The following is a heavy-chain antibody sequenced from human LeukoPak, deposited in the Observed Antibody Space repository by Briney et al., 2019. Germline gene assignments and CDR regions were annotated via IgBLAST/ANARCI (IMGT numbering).Heavy chain of an antibody. J-gene: IGHJ5*02. V-gene: IGHV5-51*01. Sequence: GESLKISCKGSGYSFANYWIAWVRQMPGKGLEWMGTVFPVNSETRYSPSFQGHVTISVDKSINTAYLQWSSLKASDTAMYYCARQSGSGSYIFWFDPWGQGTLVTVSS. CDR2: VFPVNSET. D-gene: IGHD3-10*01. CDR3: ARQSGSGSYIFWFDP. CDR1: GYSFANYW.